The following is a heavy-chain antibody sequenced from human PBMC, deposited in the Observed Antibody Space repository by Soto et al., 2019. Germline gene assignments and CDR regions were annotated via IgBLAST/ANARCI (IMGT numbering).Heavy chain of an antibody. J-gene: IGHJ5*02. CDR2: IWYEGSNK. CDR1: GFTFSSYG. CDR3: ARVSDTAMVTHWWFDP. Sequence: QVQLVESGGGVVQPGRSLRLSCAASGFTFSSYGMHWVRQAPGKGLEWVAVIWYEGSNKYYADSVKGRFTISRDNSQNSLYLQMNSLSAEDTAVYYCARVSDTAMVTHWWFDPWGQGTLVTVSS. V-gene: IGHV3-33*01. D-gene: IGHD5-18*01.